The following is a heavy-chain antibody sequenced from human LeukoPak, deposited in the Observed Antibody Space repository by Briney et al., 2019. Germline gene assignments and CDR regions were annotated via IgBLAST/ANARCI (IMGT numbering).Heavy chain of an antibody. CDR2: INPVGLGNPSGGST. J-gene: IGHJ6*03. CDR1: GYSFSKYF. CDR3: ARDGVQMATVGYMDV. Sequence: GASVKVSCKASGYSFSKYFMHWVRQAPGQGLEWLGIINPVGLGNPSGGSTRYAEKFQDRVTMTRDMSMSIFYMELTSLTVEDTAVYYCARDGVQMATVGYMDVWGEGTRVTVSS. V-gene: IGHV1-46*01. D-gene: IGHD5-24*01.